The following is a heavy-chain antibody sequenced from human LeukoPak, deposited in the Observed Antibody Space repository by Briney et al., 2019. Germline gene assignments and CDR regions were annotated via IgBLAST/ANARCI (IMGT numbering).Heavy chain of an antibody. D-gene: IGHD5-18*01. CDR1: GFTVSSNY. CDR3: ARSGYSYGYADY. CDR2: IYSGGST. V-gene: IGHV3-53*01. J-gene: IGHJ4*02. Sequence: GGSLRLSCAASGFTVSSNYMSWVRQPPGKGLEWVSVIYSGGSTYYADSVKGRFTISRDNSKNTLYLQMNSLRAEDTAVYYCARSGYSYGYADYWGQGTLVTVSS.